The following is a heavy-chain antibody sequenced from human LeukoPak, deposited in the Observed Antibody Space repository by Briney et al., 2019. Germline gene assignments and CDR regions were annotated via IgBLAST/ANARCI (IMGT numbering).Heavy chain of an antibody. CDR1: GYTFTSYG. V-gene: IGHV1-18*01. CDR2: ISAYNGNT. CDR3: AADLARVRGAIYYYYMDV. Sequence: ASVKVSCKASGYTFTSYGISWVRQAPGQGLEWIGWISAYNGNTNYAQKLQGRVTMTTDTSTSTAYMELSSLRSEDTAVYYCAADLARVRGAIYYYYMDVWGKGTTVTVSS. J-gene: IGHJ6*03. D-gene: IGHD3-10*01.